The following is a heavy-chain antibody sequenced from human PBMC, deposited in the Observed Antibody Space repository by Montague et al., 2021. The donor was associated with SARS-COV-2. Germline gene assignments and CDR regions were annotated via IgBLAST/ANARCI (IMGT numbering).Heavy chain of an antibody. CDR1: GDSITNHY. V-gene: IGHV4-4*07. Sequence: SETLSLTCSVSGDSITNHYWSWIRQPAGKGLEWIGRMHFTGKTNFSPFFSSRLTMSADTSKNQFSLKLNSVTAADTAVYYCARGTGPRSITLFGVVISGHVFDIWGQGTMVTVSS. CDR2: MHFTGKT. CDR3: ARGTGPRSITLFGVVISGHVFDI. D-gene: IGHD3-3*01. J-gene: IGHJ3*02.